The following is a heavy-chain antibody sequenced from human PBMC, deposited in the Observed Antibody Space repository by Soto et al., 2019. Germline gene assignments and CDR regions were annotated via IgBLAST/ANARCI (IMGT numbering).Heavy chain of an antibody. CDR2: INSDGSST. CDR1: GFTFSSHW. V-gene: IGHV3-74*01. J-gene: IGHJ4*02. Sequence: PGGSLRLSCAASGFTFSSHWMHWVRQAPGKGLVWVSRINSDGSSTTYADSVKGRFTISRDNAKNTVYLQMNSLRAEDTAVYYCPRAGGVHFDYWGQGTLVTVSS. D-gene: IGHD3-16*01. CDR3: PRAGGVHFDY.